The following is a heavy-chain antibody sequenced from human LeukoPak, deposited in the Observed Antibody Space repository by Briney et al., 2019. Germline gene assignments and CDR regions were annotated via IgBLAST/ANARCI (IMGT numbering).Heavy chain of an antibody. D-gene: IGHD2-15*01. CDR1: GFTFSSYG. CDR3: ARGGVGYCSGGSCKSHYYYYYMDV. J-gene: IGHJ6*03. CDR2: IWYDGSNK. Sequence: GRSLRLSCAASGFTFSSYGMHWVRQAPGKGLEWVAVIWYDGSNKYYADSVKGRFTISRDNSKNTLYLQMNSLRAEDTAVYYCARGGVGYCSGGSCKSHYYYYYMDVWGKGTTVTVSS. V-gene: IGHV3-33*01.